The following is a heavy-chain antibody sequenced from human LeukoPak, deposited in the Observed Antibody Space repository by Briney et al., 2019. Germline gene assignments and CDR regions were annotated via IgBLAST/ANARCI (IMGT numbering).Heavy chain of an antibody. Sequence: ASVKVSCKASGYTFTGYYMHWVRQAPGQGLEWMGWINPNSGGTNYAQKFQGRVTMTRDTSISTAYMELRSLRSDDTAVYYCARNFVVPAANSWFDPWGQGTLVTVSS. V-gene: IGHV1-2*02. D-gene: IGHD2-2*01. CDR2: INPNSGGT. CDR3: ARNFVVPAANSWFDP. J-gene: IGHJ5*02. CDR1: GYTFTGYY.